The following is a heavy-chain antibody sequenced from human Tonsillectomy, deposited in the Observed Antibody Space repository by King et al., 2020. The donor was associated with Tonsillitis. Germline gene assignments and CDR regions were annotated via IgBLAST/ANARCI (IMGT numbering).Heavy chain of an antibody. Sequence: QLVQSGAEVKKPGASVKVSCKASGYTFTGYYMHWVRHAPGQGLEWMGWSNPNSGGTNYAQKFQGRVTMTRDTSISTAYMELNRLRSDDTAVYYCARDVVPGYCSSTSCYHQDYWGQGTLVTVSS. CDR1: GYTFTGYY. CDR2: SNPNSGGT. V-gene: IGHV1-2*02. J-gene: IGHJ4*02. D-gene: IGHD2-2*01. CDR3: ARDVVPGYCSSTSCYHQDY.